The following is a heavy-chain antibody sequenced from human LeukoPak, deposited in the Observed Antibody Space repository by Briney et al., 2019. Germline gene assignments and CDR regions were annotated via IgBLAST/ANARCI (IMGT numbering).Heavy chain of an antibody. CDR3: ARLGQWLVRGFDY. D-gene: IGHD6-19*01. CDR2: IYYSGST. V-gene: IGHV4-39*07. CDR1: GGSISSSSYY. Sequence: SETLSLTCTVSGGSISSSSYYWGWIRQPPGKGLEWIGSIYYSGSTYYNPSLKSRVTISVDTSKNQFSLKLSSVTAADTAVYYCARLGQWLVRGFDYWGQGTLVTVSS. J-gene: IGHJ4*02.